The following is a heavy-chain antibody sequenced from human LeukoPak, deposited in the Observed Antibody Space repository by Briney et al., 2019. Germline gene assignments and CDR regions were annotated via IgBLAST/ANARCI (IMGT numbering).Heavy chain of an antibody. CDR2: INQDGSEK. J-gene: IGHJ4*02. CDR3: ARDLSPVVRASPMGY. V-gene: IGHV3-7*01. Sequence: GGSLRLSCAASGFTFSTYWMSWVRQAPGKGLEWVANINQDGSEKYYVDSVKGRFTISRDNAQNTLYLQMNSLRAEDTAVYYCARDLSPVVRASPMGYWGQGTPVTVSS. D-gene: IGHD3-10*01. CDR1: GFTFSTYW.